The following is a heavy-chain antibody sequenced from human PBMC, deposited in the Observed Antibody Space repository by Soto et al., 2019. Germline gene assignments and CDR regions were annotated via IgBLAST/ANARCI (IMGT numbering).Heavy chain of an antibody. CDR1: GVSIRSSSYY. CDR2: IYYSGTT. V-gene: IGHV4-39*07. D-gene: IGHD2-21*02. Sequence: SETLSLTSTFSGVSIRSSSYYWGWIRQPPGKGLEWIGNIYYSGTTYYNPSLKSRVTISVDKSNNQFSLELTSVTAADTAIYYCTTLPPRIVVVVSPIPTWGQGTPVTVSS. CDR3: TTLPPRIVVVVSPIPT. J-gene: IGHJ5*02.